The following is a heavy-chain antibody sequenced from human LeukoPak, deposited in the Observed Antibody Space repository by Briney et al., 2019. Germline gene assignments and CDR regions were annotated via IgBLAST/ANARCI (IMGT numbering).Heavy chain of an antibody. Sequence: GRSLRLSCAASGFTFSTYAMSWVRQAPGKGLEWVAVISYDGNNEFYADSVKGRFTISRDNSKNTLYLQMNSLRAEDTAVYYCARSSRWLLWSGDYWGQGTLVTVSS. J-gene: IGHJ4*02. D-gene: IGHD5-24*01. CDR1: GFTFSTYA. CDR3: ARSSRWLLWSGDY. CDR2: ISYDGNNE. V-gene: IGHV3-30*01.